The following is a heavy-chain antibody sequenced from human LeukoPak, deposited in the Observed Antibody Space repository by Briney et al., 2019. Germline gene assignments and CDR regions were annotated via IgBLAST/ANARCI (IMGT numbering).Heavy chain of an antibody. V-gene: IGHV3-21*04. CDR2: ITRSSNYI. Sequence: GGSLRLSCVASGFTFSSYSMNWVRQAPGKGLEWVSSITRSSNYIYYADSVKGRFTISRDNSKNTLYLQMNSLRAEDTAVYYCAKYRRDGYNPDFDYWGQGTLVTVSS. D-gene: IGHD5-24*01. CDR1: GFTFSSYS. CDR3: AKYRRDGYNPDFDY. J-gene: IGHJ4*02.